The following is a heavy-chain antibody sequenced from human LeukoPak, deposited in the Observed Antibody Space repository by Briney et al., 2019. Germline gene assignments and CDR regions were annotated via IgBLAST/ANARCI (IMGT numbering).Heavy chain of an antibody. Sequence: WIGYIYSSCTTNYTPSLKRRVNISVKTSKNQFSLKLSSVTAADTAVYYCARIKDGDYFDYWGQGTLVTVSS. CDR3: ARIKDGDYFDY. J-gene: IGHJ4*02. CDR2: IYSSCTT. V-gene: IGHV4-59*01. D-gene: IGHD4-17*01.